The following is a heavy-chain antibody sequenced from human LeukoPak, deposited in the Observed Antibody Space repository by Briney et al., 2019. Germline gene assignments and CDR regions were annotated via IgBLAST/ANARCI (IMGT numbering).Heavy chain of an antibody. CDR3: ATVYTGRYYFMDV. J-gene: IGHJ6*03. Sequence: ASVKVSCMASGYTFAGYYMHWVRQAPGQGLEWMGWIHPNSGGTNYAQNFQDRVTLTRDTSLSTAYMELSRLRFGDTAVYYCATVYTGRYYFMDVWGTGTTVTVSS. V-gene: IGHV1-2*02. D-gene: IGHD2-2*02. CDR2: IHPNSGGT. CDR1: GYTFAGYY.